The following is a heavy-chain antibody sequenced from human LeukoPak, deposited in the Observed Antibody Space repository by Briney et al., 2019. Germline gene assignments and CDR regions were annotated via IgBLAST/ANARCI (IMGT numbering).Heavy chain of an antibody. CDR3: ARDRDEWELSTSTGYYFDY. V-gene: IGHV3-30-3*01. CDR2: ISYDGSNK. J-gene: IGHJ4*02. CDR1: GFTFSSYA. Sequence: GGSLRLSCAASGFTFSSYAMHWVRQAPGKGLEWVAVISYDGSNKYYADSVKGRFTISRDNSKNTLYPQMNSLRAEDTAVYYCARDRDEWELSTSTGYYFDYWGQGTLVTVSS. D-gene: IGHD1-26*01.